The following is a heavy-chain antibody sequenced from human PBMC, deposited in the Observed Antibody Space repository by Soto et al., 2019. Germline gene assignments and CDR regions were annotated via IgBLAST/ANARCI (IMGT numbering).Heavy chain of an antibody. CDR3: ASSTSGYSSSWSPIDY. V-gene: IGHV1-69*13. D-gene: IGHD6-13*01. CDR1: GGTFSSYA. J-gene: IGHJ4*02. CDR2: IIPIFGTA. Sequence: SVKVSCKASGGTFSSYAISWVRQAPGQGLEWMGGIIPIFGTANYAQKFQGRVTITADESTSTAYMELSSLRSEDTAVYYCASSTSGYSSSWSPIDYWGQGTLVTVSS.